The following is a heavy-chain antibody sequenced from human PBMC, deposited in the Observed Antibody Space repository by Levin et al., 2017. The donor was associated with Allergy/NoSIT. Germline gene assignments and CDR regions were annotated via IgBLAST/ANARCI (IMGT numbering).Heavy chain of an antibody. CDR1: GFTFDDYA. J-gene: IGHJ3*02. Sequence: SLKISCAASGFTFDDYAMHWVRQAPGKGLEWVSGIRWNSGSIGYADSVKGRFTISRDNAKNSLFLQMNSLRPEDTALYFCAKVGRMVQTTGDFDIWGQGTMVTVSS. D-gene: IGHD4/OR15-4a*01. CDR3: AKVGRMVQTTGDFDI. CDR2: IRWNSGSI. V-gene: IGHV3-9*01.